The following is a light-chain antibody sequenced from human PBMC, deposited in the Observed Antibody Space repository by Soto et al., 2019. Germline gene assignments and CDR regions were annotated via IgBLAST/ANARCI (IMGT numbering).Light chain of an antibody. J-gene: IGLJ1*01. CDR2: GNT. V-gene: IGLV1-40*01. CDR1: SSKIGAGYD. Sequence: QSVLTQPPSVSGAPGQRVTSSCTGSSSKIGAGYDEHWNMCLPGTAPRPFIYGNTNRPSGVPDRFSGSKSGTSASLAIAGLQAEDEGDYYCQSFDNGLLAYVFGTGTKVTVL. CDR3: QSFDNGLLAYV.